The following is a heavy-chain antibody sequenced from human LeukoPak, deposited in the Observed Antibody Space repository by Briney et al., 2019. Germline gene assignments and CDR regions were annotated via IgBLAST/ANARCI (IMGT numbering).Heavy chain of an antibody. V-gene: IGHV3-23*01. Sequence: GGSLILSCAASGFTFSNYAMTWVRQAPGKGLEWVSGISDNGGGTYYADSVKGRFTISRDFSKNTLFLQMNSLRAEDTAVYYCAKVTVGASYYSDYWGQGTLVTVSS. CDR3: AKVTVGASYYSDY. CDR2: ISDNGGGT. CDR1: GFTFSNYA. D-gene: IGHD1-26*01. J-gene: IGHJ4*02.